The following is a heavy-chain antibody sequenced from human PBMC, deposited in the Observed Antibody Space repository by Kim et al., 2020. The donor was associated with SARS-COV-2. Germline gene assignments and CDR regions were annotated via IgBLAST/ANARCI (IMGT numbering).Heavy chain of an antibody. CDR3: ARLRMSIAARLSLLREKPHPAGGWFDP. D-gene: IGHD6-6*01. J-gene: IGHJ5*02. CDR2: IYPGDSDT. V-gene: IGHV5-51*01. Sequence: GESLKISCKGSGYSFTSYWIGWVRQMPGKGLEWMGIIYPGDSDTRYSPSFQGQVTISADKSISTAYLQWSSLKASDTAMYYCARLRMSIAARLSLLREKPHPAGGWFDPWGQGTLVTVSS. CDR1: GYSFTSYW.